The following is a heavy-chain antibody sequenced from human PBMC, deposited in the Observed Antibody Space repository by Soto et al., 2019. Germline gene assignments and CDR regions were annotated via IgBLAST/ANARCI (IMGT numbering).Heavy chain of an antibody. J-gene: IGHJ3*02. CDR1: GGSISSGDYY. D-gene: IGHD6-19*01. V-gene: IGHV4-30-4*01. CDR3: ARVSFAVAGVNAFYI. Sequence: SETLSLTCTVSGGSISSGDYYVSWMRQPPGKGLARIGTIYYSGSTYYNPSLKSGVTISVDTSNHQFSLKLLSVTAADTAVYYCARVSFAVAGVNAFYIWGQETMVTV. CDR2: IYYSGST.